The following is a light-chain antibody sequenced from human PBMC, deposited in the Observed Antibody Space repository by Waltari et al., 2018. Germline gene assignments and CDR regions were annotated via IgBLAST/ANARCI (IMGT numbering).Light chain of an antibody. Sequence: DTYMAQSPSSLSASVGDRVTISCRASHDIRGFLAWYQHKPGQAPKLLLYGTSRLESGVPPLFSGSDSGTTFTLTISLLQPEDSATYYCQQYYSTPQTFGQGTKVEI. V-gene: IGKV1-NL1*01. CDR3: QQYYSTPQT. CDR1: HDIRGF. J-gene: IGKJ1*01. CDR2: GTS.